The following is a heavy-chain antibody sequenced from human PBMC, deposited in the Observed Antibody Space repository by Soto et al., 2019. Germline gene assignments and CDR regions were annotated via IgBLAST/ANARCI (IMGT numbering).Heavy chain of an antibody. Sequence: QVQLQESGPGLVKPSGTLSLTCAVSGGSIXXXNWWXWVRQPPGXGXXWIGEIYHSGSTNYNPSLKSRVTISVDKXXXXXXXXXXXXXXXXXXXXXXXXXXSXTXXXXXFXPWGQGTLVTVSS. V-gene: IGHV4-4*02. J-gene: IGHJ5*02. CDR1: GGSIXXXNW. CDR3: XXXXSXTXXXXXFXP. CDR2: IYHSGST.